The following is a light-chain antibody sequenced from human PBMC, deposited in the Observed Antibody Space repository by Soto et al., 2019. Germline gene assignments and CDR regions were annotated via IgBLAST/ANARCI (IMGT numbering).Light chain of an antibody. J-gene: IGKJ4*01. CDR3: LQDYNYPLT. Sequence: AIQMTQSPSSLSASVGDRVTITCRASQAIRNDLGWYQQKPGKAPKLLIYAASTLQSGVPSRFSGSGSGTDFTLTINSLQPEDFATYYCLQDYNYPLTFGGGTKVDIK. CDR2: AAS. CDR1: QAIRND. V-gene: IGKV1-6*01.